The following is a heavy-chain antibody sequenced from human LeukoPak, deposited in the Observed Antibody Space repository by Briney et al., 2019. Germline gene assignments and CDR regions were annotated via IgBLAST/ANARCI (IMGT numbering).Heavy chain of an antibody. V-gene: IGHV3-21*01. D-gene: IGHD2-2*01. Sequence: GGSLRLSCAASGFTFSSYSMNWVRQAPGKGLEWVSSISSSSNYICYADSVKGRFTISRDNAKNSLNLQMNSLRAEDTAVYYCARDIKGQYQDAFDIWGQGTMVTVSS. J-gene: IGHJ3*02. CDR1: GFTFSSYS. CDR3: ARDIKGQYQDAFDI. CDR2: ISSSSNYI.